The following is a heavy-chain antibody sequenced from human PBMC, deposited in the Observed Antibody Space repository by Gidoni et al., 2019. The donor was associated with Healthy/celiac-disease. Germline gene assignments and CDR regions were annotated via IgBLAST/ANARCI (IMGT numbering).Heavy chain of an antibody. J-gene: IGHJ4*02. CDR1: GGSISSSRYY. V-gene: IGHV4-39*07. CDR2: IYYSGST. D-gene: IGHD2-2*01. Sequence: QLQLQESGPGLVKPSETLSLTCTVSGGSISSSRYYWGGIRQPPGKGLEWIGSIYYSGSTYYNPSLKSRVTISVDTSKNQFSLKLSSVTAADTAVYYCARFHSNQDSESDYWGQGTLVTVSS. CDR3: ARFHSNQDSESDY.